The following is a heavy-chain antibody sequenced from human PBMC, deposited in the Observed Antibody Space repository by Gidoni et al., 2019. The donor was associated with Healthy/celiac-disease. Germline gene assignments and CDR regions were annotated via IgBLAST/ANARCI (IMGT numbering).Heavy chain of an antibody. CDR1: GGSISRSSYY. V-gene: IGHV4-39*01. CDR2: IYYSGST. Sequence: QLQLQASGPGLVKPSETLSLPCTVSGGSISRSSYYLGWIRQPPGKGLEWIGSIYYSGSTYYNPSLKSRVTISVDTSKNQFSLKLSSVTAADTAVYYCARIDIVVVPAAPYYYYYYMDVWGKGTTVTVSS. J-gene: IGHJ6*03. D-gene: IGHD2-2*01. CDR3: ARIDIVVVPAAPYYYYYYMDV.